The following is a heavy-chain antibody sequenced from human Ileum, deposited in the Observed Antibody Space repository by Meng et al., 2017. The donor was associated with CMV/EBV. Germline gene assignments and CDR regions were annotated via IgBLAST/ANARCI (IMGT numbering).Heavy chain of an antibody. V-gene: IGHV3-74*03. CDR1: GFTFSSFW. CDR3: VRGGLSAYDFDH. J-gene: IGHJ4*02. D-gene: IGHD5-12*01. CDR2: INAAGSTT. Sequence: GESLKISCAASGFTFSSFWMHWVRQAPGKGLVWVARINAAGSTTTDADFGKGRFTISRDNAKNTLYLEMNNLRAEDTAFYYCVRGGLSAYDFDHWGQGALVTGAS.